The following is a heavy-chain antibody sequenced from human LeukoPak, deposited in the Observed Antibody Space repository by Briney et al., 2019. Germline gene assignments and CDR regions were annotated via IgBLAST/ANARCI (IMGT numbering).Heavy chain of an antibody. J-gene: IGHJ6*03. D-gene: IGHD2-2*01. CDR2: ISGGGSNT. V-gene: IGHV3-23*01. CDR3: ARAGEETNIVVVPAAMVEYYYYMDV. CDR1: GFTFRSYA. Sequence: GSLRLSCAASGFTFRSYAMSWVRQAPGKGLEWVSSISGGGSNTYYADSVKGRFTISRDNSKNTLYLQMNSLRAEDTAVYYCARAGEETNIVVVPAAMVEYYYYMDVWGKGTTVTVSS.